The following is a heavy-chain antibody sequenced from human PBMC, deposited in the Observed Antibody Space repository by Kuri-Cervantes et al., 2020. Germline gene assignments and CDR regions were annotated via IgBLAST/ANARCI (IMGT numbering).Heavy chain of an antibody. CDR2: INPNSGGT. V-gene: IGHV1-2*02. Sequence: ASVKVSCKASGGTLISSTISWVRQAPGQGLEWMGWINPNSGGTNYAQKFQGRVTMTRDTSISTAYMELRSLRSDDTAVYYCARLVTHYYYMDVWGKGTTVTVSS. CDR3: ARLVTHYYYMDV. J-gene: IGHJ6*03. CDR1: GGTLISST. D-gene: IGHD4-23*01.